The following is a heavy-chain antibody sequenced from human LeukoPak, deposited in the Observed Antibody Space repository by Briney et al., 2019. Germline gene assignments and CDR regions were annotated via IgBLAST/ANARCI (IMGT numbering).Heavy chain of an antibody. CDR1: GFTFSSYG. CDR2: IRYDGSNK. Sequence: GGSLRLSCAASGFTFSSYGMHWVRQAPGKGLEWVAFIRYDGSNKYYADSVKGRFTISRDNAKNSLYLQMNSLRAEDTAVYYCARLALRHTPMVPYNWFDPWGQGTLVTASS. D-gene: IGHD5-18*01. J-gene: IGHJ5*02. V-gene: IGHV3-30*02. CDR3: ARLALRHTPMVPYNWFDP.